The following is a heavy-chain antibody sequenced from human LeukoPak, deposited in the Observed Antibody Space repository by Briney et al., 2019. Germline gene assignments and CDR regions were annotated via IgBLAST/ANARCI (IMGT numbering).Heavy chain of an antibody. CDR3: ARGGYGSGYFFDY. J-gene: IGHJ4*02. D-gene: IGHD3-22*01. CDR1: GGSFGGYY. V-gene: IGHV4-34*01. Sequence: SETLSLTCAVYGGSFGGYYWSWIRQPPGKGLEWIGEINHSGSTNYNPSLKSRVTISVDTSKNQFSLKLSSVTAADTAVYYCARGGYGSGYFFDYWGQGTLVTVSS. CDR2: INHSGST.